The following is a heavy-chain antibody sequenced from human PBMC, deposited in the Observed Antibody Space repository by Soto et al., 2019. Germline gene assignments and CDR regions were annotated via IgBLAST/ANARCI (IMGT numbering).Heavy chain of an antibody. CDR1: GFTFSSYA. Sequence: QRLSCAAPGFTFSSYAMHWVRQAPGKGLEWVAVISYDGSNKYYADSVKGRFTISRDNSKNTLYLQMNSLRAEDTAVYYCARSKVPAAPFDYWGQGTLVTVSS. V-gene: IGHV3-30-3*01. CDR3: ARSKVPAAPFDY. CDR2: ISYDGSNK. D-gene: IGHD2-2*01. J-gene: IGHJ4*02.